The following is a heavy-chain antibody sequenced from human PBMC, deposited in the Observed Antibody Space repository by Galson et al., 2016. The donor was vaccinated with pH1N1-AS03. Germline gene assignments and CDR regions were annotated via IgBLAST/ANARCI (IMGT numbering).Heavy chain of an antibody. CDR2: IYYNGPA. Sequence: ETLSLTCTVSGGSISSYYWSWIRQPPGKGLEWIGYIYYNGPANYNPSLNSRVTISADTSKKQFFLNLTSVTAADTAVYFCTRGGTYSSSSPAYFGYWGQGTLVTVSS. CDR3: TRGGTYSSSSPAYFGY. D-gene: IGHD6-6*01. V-gene: IGHV4-59*01. J-gene: IGHJ4*02. CDR1: GGSISSYY.